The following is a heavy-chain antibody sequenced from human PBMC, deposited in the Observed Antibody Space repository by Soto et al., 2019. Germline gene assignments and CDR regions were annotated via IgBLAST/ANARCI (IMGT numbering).Heavy chain of an antibody. V-gene: IGHV3-30*18. J-gene: IGHJ4*02. CDR2: ISYDGSNK. Sequence: GGSPRLCCAASGFTFSSYGMHWVRQAPGKGLEWVAVISYDGSNKYYADSVKGRFTISRDNSKNTLYLQMNSLRAEDTAVYYCAKEFTVDTAMYYFDYWGQGTLVTVSS. CDR1: GFTFSSYG. D-gene: IGHD5-18*01. CDR3: AKEFTVDTAMYYFDY.